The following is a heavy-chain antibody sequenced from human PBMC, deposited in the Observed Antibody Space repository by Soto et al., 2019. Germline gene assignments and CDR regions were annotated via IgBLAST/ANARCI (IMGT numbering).Heavy chain of an antibody. CDR1: GYTFTNYA. CDR2: INAGNGNT. CDR3: ARVGAAAGPYYFDY. V-gene: IGHV1-3*01. Sequence: GASVKVSCEASGYTFTNYAIHWVCQAPGQRLEWMGWINAGNGNTKYSQKFQGRVTITRDTSASTAYMELSSLRSEDTAVYYCARVGAAAGPYYFDYWGQGTLVTVSS. D-gene: IGHD6-13*01. J-gene: IGHJ4*02.